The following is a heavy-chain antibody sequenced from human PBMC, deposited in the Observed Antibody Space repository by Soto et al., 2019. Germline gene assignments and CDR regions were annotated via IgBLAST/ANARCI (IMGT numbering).Heavy chain of an antibody. V-gene: IGHV1-69*01. CDR3: ASLGDCSGGSCYYYYYGMDV. CDR2: IIPVFGTA. CDR1: GGTFSSYA. Sequence: QVQLVQSGAEVKKPGSSVKVSCKASGGTFSSYAISWVRQAPGQGLEWMGGIIPVFGTANYAQKFQGRVTITADESTSTAYMELSSLRSEDTAVYYCASLGDCSGGSCYYYYYGMDVWGQGTTVTVSS. D-gene: IGHD2-15*01. J-gene: IGHJ6*02.